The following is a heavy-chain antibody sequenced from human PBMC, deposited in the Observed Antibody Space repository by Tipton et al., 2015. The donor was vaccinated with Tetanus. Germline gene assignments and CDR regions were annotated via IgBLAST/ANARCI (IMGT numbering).Heavy chain of an antibody. Sequence: TLSLTCTVSGGSISSGGYYWTWIRQHPGKGLEWIGNIYHRGSTYYNPSLKSRVTMSVDTSKNQFSLKLSSVTAADTAVYYCARDPAVLRFLEWLPDWYFALWGRGTLVTVSS. D-gene: IGHD3-3*01. J-gene: IGHJ2*01. CDR3: ARDPAVLRFLEWLPDWYFAL. V-gene: IGHV4-31*03. CDR1: GGSISSGGYY. CDR2: IYHRGST.